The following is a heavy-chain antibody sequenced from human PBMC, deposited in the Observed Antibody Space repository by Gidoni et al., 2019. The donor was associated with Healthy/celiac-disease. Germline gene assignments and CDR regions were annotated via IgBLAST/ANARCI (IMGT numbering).Heavy chain of an antibody. CDR1: GGSFSGYY. CDR2: INHSGST. D-gene: IGHD5-12*01. CDR3: ARGRRWLQFGY. V-gene: IGHV4-34*01. J-gene: IGHJ4*02. Sequence: QVQLQQWCAGLLKPSETLSLTCAVYGGSFSGYYWSWIRQPPGKGLEWIGEINHSGSTNYNPSLKSRVTISVDTSKNQFSLKLSSVTAADTAVYYCARGRRWLQFGYWGQGTLVTVSS.